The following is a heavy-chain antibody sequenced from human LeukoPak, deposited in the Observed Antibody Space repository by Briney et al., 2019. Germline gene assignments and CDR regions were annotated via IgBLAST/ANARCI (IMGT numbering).Heavy chain of an antibody. V-gene: IGHV4-61*08. D-gene: IGHD4-23*01. Sequence: SETLSLTCTVSGGSVSSGGYSWSWIRQHPGKGLEWIGYIFYSGNTYYNPSLKSRVTISVDTSKNLSSVTAADTAVYYCARPSLDYGGIDAFDFWGQGTLVTVSS. CDR3: ARPSLDYGGIDAFDF. CDR1: GGSVSSGGYS. CDR2: IFYSGNT. J-gene: IGHJ3*01.